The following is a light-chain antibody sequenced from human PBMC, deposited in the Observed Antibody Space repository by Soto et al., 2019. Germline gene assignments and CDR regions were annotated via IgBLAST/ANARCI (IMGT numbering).Light chain of an antibody. Sequence: QSALTQPPSVSGSPGQSVTISCIGTSSDIGTYDRVSWYQAPPGTAPKLIIYEVHYRPSGVPDRFTGSKSGNTASLTISGLQYEDAADYYCSSYAASTTLLFGGGTKLTVL. CDR1: SSDIGTYDR. V-gene: IGLV2-18*02. J-gene: IGLJ2*01. CDR2: EVH. CDR3: SSYAASTTLL.